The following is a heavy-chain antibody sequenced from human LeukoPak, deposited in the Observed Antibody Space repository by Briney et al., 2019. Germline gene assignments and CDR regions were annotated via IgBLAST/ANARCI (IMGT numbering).Heavy chain of an antibody. J-gene: IGHJ6*03. V-gene: IGHV3-21*01. CDR3: AREPYDSSGYATYYYYYMDV. Sequence: GSLRLSCAASGFTFSNEMNWVRQAPGKGLEWVSSISSSSSYIYYADSVKGRFTISRDNAKNSLYLQMNSLRAEDTAVYYCAREPYDSSGYATYYYYYMDVWGKGTTVTVSS. CDR2: ISSSSSYI. D-gene: IGHD3-22*01. CDR1: GFTFSNE.